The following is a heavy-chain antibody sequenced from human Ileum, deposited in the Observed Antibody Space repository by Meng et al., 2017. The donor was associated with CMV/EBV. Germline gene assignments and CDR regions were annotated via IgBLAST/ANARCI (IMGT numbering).Heavy chain of an antibody. J-gene: IGHJ4*02. D-gene: IGHD3-3*01. CDR1: GFSFSDYY. CDR2: IYSGGST. Sequence: GESLKISCAVSGFSFSDYYMHWVRQAPGKGLEWVSVIYSGGSTYYADSVKGRFTISRDNSKNTLYLQMNSLRAEDTAVYYCAREGHYDFWSGYYTGGDYWGQGTLVTVSS. V-gene: IGHV3-66*02. CDR3: AREGHYDFWSGYYTGGDY.